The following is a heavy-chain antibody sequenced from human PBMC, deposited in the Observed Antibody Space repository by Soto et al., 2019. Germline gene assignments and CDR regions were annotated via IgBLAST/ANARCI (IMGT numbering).Heavy chain of an antibody. CDR3: AADRNYYDSSGYYSGVFDY. Sequence: SVKVSCKASGFTFTSSAVQWVRQARGQRLEWIGWIVVGSGNTNYAQKFQERVTITRDMSTSTAYMELSSLRSEDTAVYYCAADRNYYDSSGYYSGVFDYWGQGTLVTVSS. CDR1: GFTFTSSA. D-gene: IGHD3-22*01. V-gene: IGHV1-58*01. CDR2: IVVGSGNT. J-gene: IGHJ4*02.